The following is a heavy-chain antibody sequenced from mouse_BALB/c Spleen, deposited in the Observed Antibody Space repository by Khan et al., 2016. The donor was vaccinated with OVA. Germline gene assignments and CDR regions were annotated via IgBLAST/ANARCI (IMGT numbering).Heavy chain of an antibody. CDR2: ISYSGST. CDR3: ARTARIKY. Sequence: VQLEESGPGLVKPSQSLSLTCTVTGYSITSGYGWNWIRQFPGNKLEWMGYISYSGSTNYNPSLKSRISITRDTSKNQFFLQLNSVTTEDTATYYCARTARIKYWGQGTTLTVAS. CDR1: GYSITSGYG. J-gene: IGHJ2*01. V-gene: IGHV3-2*02. D-gene: IGHD1-2*01.